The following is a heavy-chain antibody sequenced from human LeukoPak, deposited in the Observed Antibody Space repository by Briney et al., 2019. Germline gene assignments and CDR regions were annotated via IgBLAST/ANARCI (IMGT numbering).Heavy chain of an antibody. CDR1: GFTFSSYW. CDR2: IKWDGGRT. Sequence: RGSLRLSCAASGFTFSSYWMHCVRHAPGKGLEWGSGIKWDGGRTGYADSVKGRFTISRDNAKNSVYLQMNSVRAEDTALYYCARGSGSSWYFYFDYWGQGTLVTVSS. CDR3: ARGSGSSWYFYFDY. D-gene: IGHD6-13*01. V-gene: IGHV3-20*04. J-gene: IGHJ4*02.